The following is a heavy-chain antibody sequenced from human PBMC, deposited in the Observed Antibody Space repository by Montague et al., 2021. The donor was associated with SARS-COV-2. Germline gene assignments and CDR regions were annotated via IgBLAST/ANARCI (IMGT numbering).Heavy chain of an antibody. V-gene: IGHV4-31*03. J-gene: IGHJ3*02. CDR1: GGSISSGGYY. Sequence: TLSLTCTVSGGSISSGGYYWSWIRQHPGKGLEWIGYIYHTGSTHYSPSLKSRVTISKDTSKNHFSLNLSSVTAADSAVYYCARDSGYYDSSGYFYDVFDNWGQGTKVTVSS. CDR2: IYHTGST. CDR3: ARDSGYYDSSGYFYDVFDN. D-gene: IGHD3-22*01.